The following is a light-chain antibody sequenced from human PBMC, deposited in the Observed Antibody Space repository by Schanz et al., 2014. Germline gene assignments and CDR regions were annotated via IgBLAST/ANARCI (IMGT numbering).Light chain of an antibody. CDR1: SSDVGGYNH. CDR3: CSYAGRSWV. J-gene: IGLJ3*02. Sequence: QSVLTQPRSVSGSPGQSVTISCTGTSSDVGGYNHVSWYQQHPGKAPKLMIYDVSKRPSGVRDRFSGSKSGNTASLTISGLQAEDEADYYCCSYAGRSWVFGGGTKLTVL. CDR2: DVS. V-gene: IGLV2-11*01.